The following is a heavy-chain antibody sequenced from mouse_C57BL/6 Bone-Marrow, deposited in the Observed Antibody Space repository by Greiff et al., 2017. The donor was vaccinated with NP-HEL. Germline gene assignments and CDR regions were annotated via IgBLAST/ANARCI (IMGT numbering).Heavy chain of an antibody. D-gene: IGHD1-1*01. CDR1: GYTFTSYW. CDR3: ARYYYGSFDV. CDR2: IYPGSGST. V-gene: IGHV1-55*01. Sequence: QVQLQQPGAELVKPGASVKMSCKASGYTFTSYWITWVKQRPGQGLEWIGDIYPGSGSTKYNEKFKSKATLTVDTSSSTAYMQLSSLTSEDSAVYYCARYYYGSFDVWGTGTTVTVSS. J-gene: IGHJ1*03.